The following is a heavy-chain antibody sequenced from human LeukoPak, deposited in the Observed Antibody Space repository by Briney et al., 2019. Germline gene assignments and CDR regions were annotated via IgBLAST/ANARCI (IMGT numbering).Heavy chain of an antibody. Sequence: ASVKVSCKASGYTFTSYDINWVRQATGQGLEWMGWMNPNSGNTGYAQKFQGRVTITRNTSISTAHMELSSLRSEDTAVYYCARSDNWNYPDYWGQGTLVTVSS. CDR1: GYTFTSYD. V-gene: IGHV1-8*03. D-gene: IGHD1-20*01. CDR3: ARSDNWNYPDY. CDR2: MNPNSGNT. J-gene: IGHJ4*02.